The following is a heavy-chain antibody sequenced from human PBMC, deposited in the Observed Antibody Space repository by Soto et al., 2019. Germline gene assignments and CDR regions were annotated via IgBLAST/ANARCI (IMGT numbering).Heavy chain of an antibody. CDR1: GGSISSNY. J-gene: IGHJ4*02. D-gene: IGHD6-13*01. CDR2: VYNSGST. CDR3: ARYRREAVAGYTLDN. Sequence: LSLTCTVSGGSISSNYWTWIRQPPGKGLEWIGYVYNSGSTNYNPSLKSRVTTSEDTSKSQFSLKVNSMTAADTAVYYCARYRREAVAGYTLDNWGQGILVTVSS. V-gene: IGHV4-59*01.